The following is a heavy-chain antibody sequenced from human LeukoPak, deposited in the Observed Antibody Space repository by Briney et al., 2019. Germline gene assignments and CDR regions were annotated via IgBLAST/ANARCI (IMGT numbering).Heavy chain of an antibody. CDR1: GFIFRSYW. J-gene: IGHJ4*02. V-gene: IGHV3-7*01. CDR2: IHQDGRLQ. Sequence: GGSLRLSCAASGFIFRSYWMRWVRQAPGKGLEWVANIHQDGRLQYYLYSVKARFTISRHNSKNSLYLQMTRLSAQDTAVYYCATHDVLTGYPYFDFWGQGTLVAVSS. D-gene: IGHD3-9*01. CDR3: ATHDVLTGYPYFDF.